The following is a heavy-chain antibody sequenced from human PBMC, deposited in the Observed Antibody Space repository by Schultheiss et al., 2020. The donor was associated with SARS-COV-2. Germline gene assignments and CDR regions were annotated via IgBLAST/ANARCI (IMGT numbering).Heavy chain of an antibody. D-gene: IGHD1-26*01. Sequence: GGSLRLSCVATGFTFSSYGMHWVRQAPGKGLEWVAVIWYDGSNEYYADSVKGRFTISKDNSKNTLYLQMNSLRAEDTAVYYCAKEDDSGSQMAYFDYWGQGTLVTVSS. CDR2: IWYDGSNE. V-gene: IGHV3-33*03. CDR1: GFTFSSYG. CDR3: AKEDDSGSQMAYFDY. J-gene: IGHJ4*02.